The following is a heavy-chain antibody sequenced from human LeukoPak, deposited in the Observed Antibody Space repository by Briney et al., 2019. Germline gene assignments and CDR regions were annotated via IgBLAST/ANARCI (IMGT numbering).Heavy chain of an antibody. CDR3: AREVRSGSEPVDY. Sequence: GGSLRLSCAASGFTFSSYWMSWVRQAPGKGLEWVANIKQDGSEKYYVDSVKGRFTISRDNAKNSLYLQMNSLRAEDTAVYYCAREVRSGSEPVDYWGQGTLVTVSS. J-gene: IGHJ4*02. CDR1: GFTFSSYW. D-gene: IGHD1-26*01. CDR2: IKQDGSEK. V-gene: IGHV3-7*01.